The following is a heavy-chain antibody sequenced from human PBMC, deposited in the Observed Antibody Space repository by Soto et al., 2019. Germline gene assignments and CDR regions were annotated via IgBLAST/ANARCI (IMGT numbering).Heavy chain of an antibody. J-gene: IGHJ3*02. CDR1: GFTFSSYN. CDR3: LGLPQWLVVVDAFEI. CDR2: INSGRSYI. D-gene: IGHD6-19*01. Sequence: EVQLVESGGGLVKPGGSLRLSCEVSGFTFSSYNMNWVRQAPGKGLEWVSIINSGRSYIYYADSVKCRFTISRDNAKKPLYLQMNSLSTEDTAVYECLGLPQWLVVVDAFEIWGQGTMVTVSS. V-gene: IGHV3-21*01.